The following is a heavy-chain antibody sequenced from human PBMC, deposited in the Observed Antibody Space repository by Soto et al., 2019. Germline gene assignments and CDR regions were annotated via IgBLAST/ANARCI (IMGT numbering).Heavy chain of an antibody. Sequence: GGSLRLSCAASDFTFSSYGIHWVRQAPGKGLEWVAVISYDGSNKQYGDSVKGRFTMSRDNSKNTVHLQMNSLRVEDTAVYYCAKETYYHDSSGYYVFDYWGQGTLVTVSS. CDR2: ISYDGSNK. CDR3: AKETYYHDSSGYYVFDY. J-gene: IGHJ4*02. D-gene: IGHD3-22*01. V-gene: IGHV3-30*18. CDR1: DFTFSSYG.